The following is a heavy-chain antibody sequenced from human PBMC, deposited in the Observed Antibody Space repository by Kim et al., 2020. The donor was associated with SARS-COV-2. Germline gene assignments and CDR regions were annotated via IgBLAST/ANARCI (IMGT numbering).Heavy chain of an antibody. Sequence: ASVKVSCKVSGYTLTESSIHWVRLSPGTGLEWLGGFDSEDGEMIYAQKFQGRVTMPEDTSLDTAYMELTSLTFEDTAIYYCATEVGATGSHVRTFDSWGQGTLVTVSS. V-gene: IGHV1-24*01. CDR1: GYTLTESS. D-gene: IGHD1-26*01. CDR3: ATEVGATGSHVRTFDS. CDR2: FDSEDGEM. J-gene: IGHJ4*02.